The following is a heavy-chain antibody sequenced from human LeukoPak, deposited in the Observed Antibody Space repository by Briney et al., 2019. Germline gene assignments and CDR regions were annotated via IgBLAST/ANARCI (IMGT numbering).Heavy chain of an antibody. V-gene: IGHV1-18*01. Sequence: ASVKVSCKASGYTFTSYVINWVRQAPGQGLEWMGWISTYNGNTNYAQELQGRVTMTTNTSTTTAYTELRSLRSDDTAMYYCAGEGPYGDYSDYWGQGTLVTVSS. J-gene: IGHJ4*02. CDR2: ISTYNGNT. D-gene: IGHD4-17*01. CDR3: AGEGPYGDYSDY. CDR1: GYTFTSYV.